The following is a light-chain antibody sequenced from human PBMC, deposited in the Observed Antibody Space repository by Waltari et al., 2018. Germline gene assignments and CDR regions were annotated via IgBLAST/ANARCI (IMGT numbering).Light chain of an antibody. Sequence: DIQMTQSPSSLSASVGDRATITCRASQGISNYLAWYQQKPGKVPQLLIYAASTLHSGVPSRFSGSGSGTDFTLTIRSLQPEDVATYYCQKYNGAPWTFGQGTKVDIK. V-gene: IGKV1-27*01. J-gene: IGKJ1*01. CDR3: QKYNGAPWT. CDR1: QGISNY. CDR2: AAS.